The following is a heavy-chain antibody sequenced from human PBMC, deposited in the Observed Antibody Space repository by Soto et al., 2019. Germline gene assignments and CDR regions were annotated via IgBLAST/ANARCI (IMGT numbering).Heavy chain of an antibody. CDR2: ISGSGGST. V-gene: IGHV3-23*01. J-gene: IGHJ4*02. CDR1: GFTFSSYA. Sequence: GGSLRLSCAASGFTFSSYAMSWVRQAPGKGRGWVSAISGSGGSTYYADSVKGRFTISRDNSKNTLYLQMNSLRAEETAVYYCAKVEGYYFDYWGQGTLVTVSS. CDR3: AKVEGYYFDY.